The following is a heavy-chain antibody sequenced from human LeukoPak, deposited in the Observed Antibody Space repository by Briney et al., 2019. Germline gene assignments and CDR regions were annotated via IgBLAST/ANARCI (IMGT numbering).Heavy chain of an antibody. CDR3: ARRGGYYGSGKTYWFDP. CDR1: GGSINSSSYY. D-gene: IGHD3-10*01. Sequence: SETLSPTCTVSGGSINSSSYYWVWIRQPPGKGLEWIGTIYYTGSPYYNPSLKSRVTISIDTSKNQFSLKLSSVTAADTAVYYCARRGGYYGSGKTYWFDPWGQGTLVTVSS. CDR2: IYYTGSP. V-gene: IGHV4-39*01. J-gene: IGHJ5*02.